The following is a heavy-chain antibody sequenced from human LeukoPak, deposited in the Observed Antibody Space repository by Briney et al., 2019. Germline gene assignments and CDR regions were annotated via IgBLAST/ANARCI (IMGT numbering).Heavy chain of an antibody. V-gene: IGHV3-30*18. J-gene: IGHJ4*02. CDR2: ISYDGSNK. CDR3: AKDPYSSSWLIDY. D-gene: IGHD6-13*01. CDR1: GFTFSSYG. Sequence: GGSLRLSCAASGFTFSSYGIHWVRQAPGKGLEWVAVISYDGSNKYYADSVKGRFTISRDNSKNTLYLQVNSLRAEDTAVYYCAKDPYSSSWLIDYWGQGTLVTVSS.